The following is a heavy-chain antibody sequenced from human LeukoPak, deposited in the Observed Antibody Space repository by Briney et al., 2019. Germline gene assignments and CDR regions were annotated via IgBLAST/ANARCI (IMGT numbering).Heavy chain of an antibody. V-gene: IGHV1-69*06. CDR1: GGTFSSYA. Sequence: SVEVSCKASGGTFSSYAISWVRQAPGQGLEWMGGIIPIFGTANYAQKFQGRVTITADKSTSTAYMELSSLRSEDTAVYYCATPQQYGYNYVTAFDIWGQGTMVTVSS. CDR2: IIPIFGTA. J-gene: IGHJ3*02. D-gene: IGHD5-24*01. CDR3: ATPQQYGYNYVTAFDI.